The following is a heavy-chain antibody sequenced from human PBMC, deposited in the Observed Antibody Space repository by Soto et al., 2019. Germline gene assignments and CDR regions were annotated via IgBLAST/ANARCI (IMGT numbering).Heavy chain of an antibody. CDR1: GYTFTSYG. V-gene: IGHV1-18*01. Sequence: ASVKVSCKASGYTFTSYGVSWVRQAPGQGLEWMGWISPYNGNTDHAQKLQGRVTLTTDTSTSTAYMELRSLTSDDTAVYYCARVGQQVAYFQHWGQGTPVTVSS. D-gene: IGHD6-13*01. J-gene: IGHJ1*01. CDR3: ARVGQQVAYFQH. CDR2: ISPYNGNT.